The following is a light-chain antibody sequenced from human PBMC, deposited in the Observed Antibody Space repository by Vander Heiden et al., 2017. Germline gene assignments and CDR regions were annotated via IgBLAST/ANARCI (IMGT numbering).Light chain of an antibody. V-gene: IGKV1-8*01. CDR3: QQYYSYPLYT. CDR1: QGISSY. CDR2: AAS. Sequence: AIRNTQSPSSLSASTGDRVTITCRASQGISSYLAWYQQKPGKAPKLLIYAASTLQSGVPSRFSGSGSGTDFTLTISCLQSEDFATYYCQQYYSYPLYTFGQGTKLEIK. J-gene: IGKJ2*01.